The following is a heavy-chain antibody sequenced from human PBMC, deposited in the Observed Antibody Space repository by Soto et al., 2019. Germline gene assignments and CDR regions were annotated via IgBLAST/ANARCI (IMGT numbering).Heavy chain of an antibody. V-gene: IGHV1-8*01. Sequence: QVQLVQSGAEVKKPGASVKVSCKASGYTFTSYDINWVRQATGQGLEWMGWMNPNRGNTGYAQKFQGRVTMTRNTSISTAYMELSSLRSEDTAVYYCARASPYYYYYYMDVWGKGTTVTVSS. CDR1: GYTFTSYD. CDR3: ARASPYYYYYYMDV. J-gene: IGHJ6*03. CDR2: MNPNRGNT.